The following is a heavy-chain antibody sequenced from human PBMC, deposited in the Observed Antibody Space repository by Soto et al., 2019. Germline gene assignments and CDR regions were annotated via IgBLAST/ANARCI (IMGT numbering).Heavy chain of an antibody. CDR1: GFTFSDHH. D-gene: IGHD3-16*01. V-gene: IGHV3-72*01. Sequence: QPGGSLGLSCAASGFTFSDHHMNWVRQVPGKGLEWVGRARHKVDSYRTEYAASVRGRFAVSRDDSQNSLILQMNSLKIEDTALYYCVGESYYRFDYWGQGPLVPVSS. J-gene: IGHJ4*02. CDR2: ARHKVDSYRT. CDR3: VGESYYRFDY.